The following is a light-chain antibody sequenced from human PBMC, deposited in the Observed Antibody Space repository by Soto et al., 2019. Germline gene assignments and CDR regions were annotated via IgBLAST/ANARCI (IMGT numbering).Light chain of an antibody. CDR2: DAS. V-gene: IGKV1-33*01. CDR1: QDISNY. J-gene: IGKJ5*01. Sequence: DIQMTQSPSSLSASVGDRVTITCQASQDISNYLNWYQQKPGKAPKLLIYDASNLETGVPSRFSGSGSGTDITFTITSLQPEDISTYYCQLYKHLITFGQGTRLEIK. CDR3: QLYKHLIT.